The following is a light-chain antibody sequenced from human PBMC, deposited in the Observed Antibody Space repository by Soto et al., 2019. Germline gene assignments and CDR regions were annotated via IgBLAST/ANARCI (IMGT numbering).Light chain of an antibody. J-gene: IGLJ1*01. CDR1: SVDVGGYNF. CDR2: EVS. V-gene: IGLV2-14*01. Sequence: QSVLTQPASVSGSPGQSITISCTGTSVDVGGYNFVSWYQCRPDTAPKLIIYEVSYRPSGVSNRFSGSKSGNTASLTISGLQAEDEADYHCNSYTTLSNRVFGTGTKLTVL. CDR3: NSYTTLSNRV.